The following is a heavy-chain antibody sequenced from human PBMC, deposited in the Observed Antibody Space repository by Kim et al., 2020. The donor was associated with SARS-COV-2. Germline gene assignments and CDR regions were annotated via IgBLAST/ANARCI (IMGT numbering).Heavy chain of an antibody. CDR1: GGTFSSYA. V-gene: IGHV1-69*13. D-gene: IGHD3-3*01. J-gene: IGHJ6*02. CDR2: IIPIFGTA. Sequence: SVKVSCKASGGTFSSYAISWVRQAPGQGLEWMGGIIPIFGTANYAQKFQGRVTITADESTSTAYMELSSLRSEDTAVYYCARWSGITIFGVVMQQGQQQYYYGMDVWGQGTTVTVSS. CDR3: ARWSGITIFGVVMQQGQQQYYYGMDV.